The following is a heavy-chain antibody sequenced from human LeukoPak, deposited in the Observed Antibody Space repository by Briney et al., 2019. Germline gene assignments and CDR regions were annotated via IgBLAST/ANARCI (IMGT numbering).Heavy chain of an antibody. CDR2: ISSSSSYI. J-gene: IGHJ4*02. CDR1: GFTFSSYS. Sequence: GGSLRLSRAASGFTFSSYSMSWVRQAPGKGLESGSSISSSSSYIYYADSVKGRFTISRDNAKNSLYLQMNSLRAEDTAVYYCAREIVDYWGQGTLVTVSS. CDR3: AREIVDY. V-gene: IGHV3-21*01.